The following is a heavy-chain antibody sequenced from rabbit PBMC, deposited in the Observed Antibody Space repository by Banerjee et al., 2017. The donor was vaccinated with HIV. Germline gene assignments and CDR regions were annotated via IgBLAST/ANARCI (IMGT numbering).Heavy chain of an antibody. V-gene: IGHV1S45*01. Sequence: QEQLVESGGGLVKPEGSLTLSCTASGFSFSNKYVMCWVHQAPGKGLEWIACINTGSSGSTWYASWAKGRFTISKTSWTTVTLQMTSLTAADTASYFCARDLAGVIGWNFNLWGPGTLVTVS. CDR1: GFSFSNKYV. CDR3: ARDLAGVIGWNFNL. J-gene: IGHJ4*01. D-gene: IGHD4-1*01. CDR2: INTGSSGST.